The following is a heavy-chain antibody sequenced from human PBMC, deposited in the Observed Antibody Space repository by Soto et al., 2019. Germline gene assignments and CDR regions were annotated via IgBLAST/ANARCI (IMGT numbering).Heavy chain of an antibody. J-gene: IGHJ4*02. CDR3: TASSGWQLDY. CDR2: IKSKTDGGTT. V-gene: IGHV3-15*01. CDR1: GFTFSNAW. D-gene: IGHD6-19*01. Sequence: EVQLVESGGGLVKPGGSLRLSCAASGFTFSNAWMSWVRQAPGKGLEWVGHIKSKTDGGTTDYAAPVKGRFTISRDDSKNTLYLQMNSLKTEDTAVYYCTASSGWQLDYWGQGTLVTVSS.